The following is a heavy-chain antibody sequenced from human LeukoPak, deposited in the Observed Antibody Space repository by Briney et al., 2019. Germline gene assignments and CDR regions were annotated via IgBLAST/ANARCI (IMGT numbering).Heavy chain of an antibody. J-gene: IGHJ4*02. D-gene: IGHD4-17*01. CDR1: GFIFSDAW. Sequence: GVLRLSCAASGFIFSDAWMNWVRQAPGKGLEWVGRIKSKADGETTDYAAPVQGRFIVSRDDSTATLYLQMNSLQTEDTAVYYCTTGGSVITVTRSYDFWGQGTLVTVSS. V-gene: IGHV3-15*07. CDR2: IKSKADGETT. CDR3: TTGGSVITVTRSYDF.